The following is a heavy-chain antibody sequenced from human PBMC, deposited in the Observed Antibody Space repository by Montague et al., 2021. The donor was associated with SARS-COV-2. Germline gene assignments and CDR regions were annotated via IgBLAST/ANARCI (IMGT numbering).Heavy chain of an antibody. V-gene: IGHV3-23*03. J-gene: IGHJ6*02. CDR1: GFTFYNYA. CDR3: VSRYSLSPSYYGLDV. D-gene: IGHD5-18*01. CDR2: IYGGGIST. Sequence: SLSLSASGFTFYNYAMSWVRQAPDKGLEWVAVIYGGGISTYYADSVRGRFTIFRDNSKDTLYLDMNSLRAEDTAVYYCVSRYSLSPSYYGLDVWGQGTTVTVSS.